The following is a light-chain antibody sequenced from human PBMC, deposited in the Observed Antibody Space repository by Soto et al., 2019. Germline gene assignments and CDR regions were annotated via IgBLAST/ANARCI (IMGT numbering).Light chain of an antibody. CDR1: QSVSIW. Sequence: DIHLTQSPSTLSASVGDRVTITCLASQSVSIWLAWYRQKPGKAPEVLVWDASSLQRGVPSRFSGSGSGTDFTLTINGLQPEDLATYYCQQSYSPPWTFGQGTKVDIK. V-gene: IGKV1-5*01. CDR3: QQSYSPPWT. J-gene: IGKJ1*01. CDR2: DAS.